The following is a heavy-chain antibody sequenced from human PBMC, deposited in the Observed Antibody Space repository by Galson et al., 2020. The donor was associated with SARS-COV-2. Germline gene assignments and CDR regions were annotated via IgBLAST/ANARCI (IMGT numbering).Heavy chain of an antibody. D-gene: IGHD6-6*01. CDR3: ARNAIAARLVYYYYYGMDV. CDR2: TYYRSTWYN. J-gene: IGHJ6*02. Sequence: SQTPSLTCAISGDSVSSNSAAWNWIRQSPSRGLEWLGRTYYRSTWYNDYAVSVKSRITINPDTSKNQFSLQLNSVTPEDTAVYYCARNAIAARLVYYYYYGMDVWGQGTTVTVSS. CDR1: GDSVSSNSAA. V-gene: IGHV6-1*01.